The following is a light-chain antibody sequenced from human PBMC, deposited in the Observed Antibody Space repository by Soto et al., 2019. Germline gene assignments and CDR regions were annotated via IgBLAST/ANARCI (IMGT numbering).Light chain of an antibody. Sequence: EVGMTQSPGPLSVSTGEGATLSCRASHSVDSNLAWYQQKPGQAPRLLMYGAATRPSGIPDRFSGSGSGTEFTLTISSLQSEDFALYYCQQYDSWPLTFGGGTKVEIK. CDR3: QQYDSWPLT. J-gene: IGKJ4*01. CDR2: GAA. V-gene: IGKV3D-15*01. CDR1: HSVDSN.